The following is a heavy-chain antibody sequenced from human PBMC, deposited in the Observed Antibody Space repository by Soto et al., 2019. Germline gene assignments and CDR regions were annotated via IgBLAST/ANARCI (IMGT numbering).Heavy chain of an antibody. CDR1: GGSFSGYY. D-gene: IGHD2-8*02. J-gene: IGHJ4*02. CDR3: ERDNITGLFDY. V-gene: IGHV4-34*01. Sequence: SETLSLTCAVYGGSFSGYYWTWIRQPPGTGLEWIGEINHSGSTNYNPSLKSRVTISVDTSKNQFSLKLTSVTAADTAVYYCERDNITGLFDYCPRETWSTSP. CDR2: INHSGST.